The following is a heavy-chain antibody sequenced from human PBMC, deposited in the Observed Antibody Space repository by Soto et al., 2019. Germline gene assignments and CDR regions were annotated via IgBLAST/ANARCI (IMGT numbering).Heavy chain of an antibody. V-gene: IGHV3-48*02. CDR2: ISSSSSTI. CDR1: GFTFSSYS. CDR3: AREGGVVVPAAPGDYYYYGMDV. Sequence: VRLSCAASGFTFSSYSMNWVRQAPGKGLEWVSYISSSSSTIYYADSVKGRFTISRDNAKNSLYLQMNSLRDEDTAVYYCAREGGVVVPAAPGDYYYYGMDVWGQGTTVTVSS. J-gene: IGHJ6*02. D-gene: IGHD2-2*01.